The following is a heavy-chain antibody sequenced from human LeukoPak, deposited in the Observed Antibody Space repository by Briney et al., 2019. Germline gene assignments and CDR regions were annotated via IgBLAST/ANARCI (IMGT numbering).Heavy chain of an antibody. J-gene: IGHJ3*02. CDR3: ARGHSGSPSFDI. V-gene: IGHV1-69*05. Sequence: SVKVSCKASGYTFTSYGISWVRQAPGQGLEWMGRIIPIFGTANYAQKFQGRVTITTDESTSTAYMELSSLRSENTAVYYCARGHSGSPSFDIWGQGTMVTVSS. D-gene: IGHD1-26*01. CDR2: IIPIFGTA. CDR1: GYTFTSYG.